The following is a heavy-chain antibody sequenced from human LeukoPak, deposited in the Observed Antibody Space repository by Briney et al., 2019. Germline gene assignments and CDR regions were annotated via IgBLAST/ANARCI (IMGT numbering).Heavy chain of an antibody. D-gene: IGHD6-19*01. CDR1: GGSISSSSYY. Sequence: PSETLSLTCTVSGGSISSSSYYWGWIRQPPGKGLEWIGSIYYSGSTNYNPSLKSRVTISVDTSKNQFSLKLNSVTAADTAVYYCERRYTSGWYNYWGQGTLVTVSS. CDR3: ERRYTSGWYNY. CDR2: IYYSGST. V-gene: IGHV4-39*01. J-gene: IGHJ4*02.